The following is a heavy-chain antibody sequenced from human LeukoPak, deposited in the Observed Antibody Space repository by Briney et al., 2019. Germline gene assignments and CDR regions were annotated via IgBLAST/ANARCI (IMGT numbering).Heavy chain of an antibody. CDR2: IWYDGSNK. V-gene: IGHV3-33*06. Sequence: PGGSLRLSCAASGFTFSSYGMRWVRQAPGKGLEWVAVIWYDGSNKYYADSVKGRFTISRDNSKNTLYLQMNSLTAEDTAVYSCAKEEEAYCGGDCYSTAGYWGQGTLVTVSS. CDR3: AKEEEAYCGGDCYSTAGY. D-gene: IGHD2-21*02. J-gene: IGHJ4*02. CDR1: GFTFSSYG.